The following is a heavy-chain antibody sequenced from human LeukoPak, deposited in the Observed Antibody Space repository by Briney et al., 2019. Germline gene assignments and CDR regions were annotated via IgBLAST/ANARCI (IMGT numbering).Heavy chain of an antibody. CDR2: VYHSGTT. V-gene: IGHV4-59*01. D-gene: IGHD1-14*01. Sequence: GSLRLSCAASGFTFSDYYMSWIRQAPGKGLEWIGYVYHSGTTHYSPSLESRVTISMDTSKNQFSLKLRSVTAADTAVYYCARGSPVGNSWGQGTLVTVSS. CDR3: ARGSPVGNS. CDR1: GFTFSDYY. J-gene: IGHJ5*02.